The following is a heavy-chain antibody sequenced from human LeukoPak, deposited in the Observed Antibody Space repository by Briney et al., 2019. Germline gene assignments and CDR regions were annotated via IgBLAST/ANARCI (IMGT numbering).Heavy chain of an antibody. D-gene: IGHD2/OR15-2a*01. CDR2: IYSGGST. J-gene: IGHJ6*03. CDR3: ARDFFTTSPMDV. Sequence: GGSLRLSCAASGFTVSSNYMSWVRQAPGKGLEWVSVIYSGGSTYYADSVKGRFTISRDNSKNTLYLQMNSLRAEDTAVYYCARDFFTTSPMDVWGEGTTVTVSS. CDR1: GFTVSSNY. V-gene: IGHV3-66*01.